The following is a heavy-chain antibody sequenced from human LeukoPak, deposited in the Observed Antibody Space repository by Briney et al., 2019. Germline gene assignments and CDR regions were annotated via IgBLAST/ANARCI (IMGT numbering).Heavy chain of an antibody. CDR1: GFTFSTYA. CDR3: AKTSRKDSAYDSPFDY. V-gene: IGHV3-23*01. J-gene: IGHJ4*02. CDR2: VRGSGTDT. D-gene: IGHD5-12*01. Sequence: GGSLRLSCAASGFTFSTYAMTWVRQAPGKGLEWVSSVRGSGTDTYYADSVKGRFTISRDNSKNTLYLQMNSLRAEDTAIYYCAKTSRKDSAYDSPFDYWGQGTLVTVSS.